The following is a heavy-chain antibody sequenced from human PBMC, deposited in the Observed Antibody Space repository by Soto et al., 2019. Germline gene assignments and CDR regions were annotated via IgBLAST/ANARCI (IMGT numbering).Heavy chain of an antibody. CDR1: GFTFSSYA. Sequence: GGSLRLSCAASGFTFSSYAMHWVRQAPGKGLEYVSAISSNGGSTYYANSVKGRFTISRDNSKSTLYLQMNSLRAEDTAVYYCAKVMSSWSLFYGMDVWGQGTTVTVSS. J-gene: IGHJ6*02. D-gene: IGHD6-13*01. CDR3: AKVMSSWSLFYGMDV. V-gene: IGHV3-64*01. CDR2: ISSNGGST.